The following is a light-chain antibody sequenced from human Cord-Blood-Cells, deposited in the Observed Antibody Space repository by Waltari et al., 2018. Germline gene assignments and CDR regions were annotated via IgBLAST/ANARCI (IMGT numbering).Light chain of an antibody. Sequence: EIVLTQSPAPLSLFPGERATLSCRASQSVSSYLAWYQQKPGQAPRLLIYDASNRATGIPARFSGSGSGTDFTLTISSLEPEDFAVYYCQQRSNWPTFGGGTKVEIK. CDR3: QQRSNWPT. J-gene: IGKJ4*01. CDR2: DAS. CDR1: QSVSSY. V-gene: IGKV3-11*01.